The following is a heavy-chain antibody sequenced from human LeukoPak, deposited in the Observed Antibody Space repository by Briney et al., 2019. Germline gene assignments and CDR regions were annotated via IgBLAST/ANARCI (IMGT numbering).Heavy chain of an antibody. D-gene: IGHD3-3*01. J-gene: IGHJ6*02. CDR3: ARAGEIRITIFGVVMEYYGMDV. Sequence: QTGGSLRLSCAASGFTFSSYWMHWVRQAPGKGLVWVSRINSDGSSTSYADSGKGRFTISRDNAKNTLYLQMNGLRAEDTAVYYCARAGEIRITIFGVVMEYYGMDVWGQGTTVTVSS. V-gene: IGHV3-74*01. CDR2: INSDGSST. CDR1: GFTFSSYW.